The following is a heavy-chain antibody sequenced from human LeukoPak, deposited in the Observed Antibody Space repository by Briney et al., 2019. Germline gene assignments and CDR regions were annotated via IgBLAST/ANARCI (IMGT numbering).Heavy chain of an antibody. J-gene: IGHJ4*02. V-gene: IGHV1-69*13. CDR3: ARWAVATIEGFDY. CDR2: IIPIFGTA. CDR1: GGTFSTYYA. D-gene: IGHD5-12*01. Sequence: SVKVSCKASGGTFSTYYAISWVRQAPGQGLEWMGGIIPIFGTANYAQKFQGRVTITADESTSTAYMELSSLRSEDTAVYYCARWAVATIEGFDYWGQGTLVTVSS.